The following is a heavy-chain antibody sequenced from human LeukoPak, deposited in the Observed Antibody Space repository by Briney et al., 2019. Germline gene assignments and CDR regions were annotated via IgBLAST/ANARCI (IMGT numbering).Heavy chain of an antibody. Sequence: SETLSLTSTVSGGSISSYYWTCIPLTPEKGLEWIGYIYYTGATYYNPPLKSRVTISLDTSKSQFSLRLSSVTAADAAVYYCARAGYSYGTGYYFDYWGQGALVTVSS. CDR3: ARAGYSYGTGYYFDY. V-gene: IGHV4-59*01. J-gene: IGHJ4*02. CDR1: GGSISSYY. D-gene: IGHD5-18*01. CDR2: IYYTGAT.